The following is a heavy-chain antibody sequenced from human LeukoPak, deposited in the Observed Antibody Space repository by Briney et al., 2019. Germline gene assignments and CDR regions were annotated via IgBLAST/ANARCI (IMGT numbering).Heavy chain of an antibody. CDR3: AKDRDGTTIPPYYYYYGMDV. CDR2: ISGSGGST. J-gene: IGHJ6*02. CDR1: GFTFSSYA. Sequence: PGGSPRLSCAASGFTFSSYAMSWVRQAPGKGLEWVSAISGSGGSTYYADSVKGRFTISRDNSKNTLYLQMNSLRAEDTAVYYCAKDRDGTTIPPYYYYYGMDVWGQGTTVTVSS. D-gene: IGHD3-3*01. V-gene: IGHV3-23*01.